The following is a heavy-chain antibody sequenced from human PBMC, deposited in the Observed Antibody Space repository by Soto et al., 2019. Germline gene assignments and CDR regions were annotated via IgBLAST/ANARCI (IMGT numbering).Heavy chain of an antibody. J-gene: IGHJ5*02. D-gene: IGHD2-15*01. CDR3: ARHKVLESVDATRWFGP. V-gene: IGHV4-39*01. CDR1: GGSISSSSYY. CDR2: IYYSGST. Sequence: PSETLSLTCTVSGGSISSSSYYWGWIRQPPGKGLEWIGSIYYSGSTYYNPSLKSRVTISVDTSKNQCPLKLSSVTAADTAVYYCARHKVLESVDATRWFGPWGQGTLVTVSS.